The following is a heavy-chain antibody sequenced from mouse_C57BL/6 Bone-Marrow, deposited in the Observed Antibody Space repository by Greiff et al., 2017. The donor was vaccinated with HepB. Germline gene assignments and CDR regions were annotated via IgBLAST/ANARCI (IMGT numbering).Heavy chain of an antibody. D-gene: IGHD1-2*01. CDR2: IYPGSGST. J-gene: IGHJ2*01. V-gene: IGHV1-55*01. CDR3: ARRGYYYFDY. CDR1: GYTFTSYW. Sequence: QVHVKQPGAELVKPGASVKMSCKASGYTFTSYWITWVKQRPGQGLEWIGDIYPGSGSTNYNEKFKSKATLTVDTSSSTAYMQLSSLTSEDSAVYYCARRGYYYFDYWGQGTTLTVSS.